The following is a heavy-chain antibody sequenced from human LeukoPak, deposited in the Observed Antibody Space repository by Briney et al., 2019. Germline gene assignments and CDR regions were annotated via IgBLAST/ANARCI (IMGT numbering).Heavy chain of an antibody. CDR3: ARVRSYGSGSYFDY. V-gene: IGHV3-30*03. Sequence: PGGSLRLSCAASGFTFSDYYMSWIRQAPGKGLEWVAVISYDGSNKYYADSVKGRFTISRDNSKNTLYLQMNSLRAEDTAVYYCARVRSYGSGSYFDYWGQGTLVTVSS. D-gene: IGHD3-10*01. J-gene: IGHJ4*02. CDR1: GFTFSDYY. CDR2: ISYDGSNK.